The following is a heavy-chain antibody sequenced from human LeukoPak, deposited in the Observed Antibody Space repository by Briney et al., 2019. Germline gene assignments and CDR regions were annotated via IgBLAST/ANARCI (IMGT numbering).Heavy chain of an antibody. J-gene: IGHJ4*02. D-gene: IGHD2-21*01. CDR3: AKDRTAYCGGDCYPAYGY. CDR1: GFTFSSYG. Sequence: PGGSLRLSCAASGFTFSSYGMHWVRQAPGKGLEWVAFIRNDGSDKFYADSVKGRFTISRDNSKNTLYLQMNSLRAEDTAMYYCAKDRTAYCGGDCYPAYGYWGQGTLVTVSS. CDR2: IRNDGSDK. V-gene: IGHV3-30*02.